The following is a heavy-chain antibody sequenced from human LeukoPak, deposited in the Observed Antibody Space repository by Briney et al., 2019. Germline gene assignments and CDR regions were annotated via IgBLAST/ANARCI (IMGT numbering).Heavy chain of an antibody. V-gene: IGHV1-18*01. J-gene: IGHJ4*02. CDR3: ARDSADYGDYDY. Sequence: ASVTVSCTASGYTFTSYGISWVRQAPGQGREWMGWISAYDGNTNYAHKLQGRVTMTRDTATSTVYMELSSLRSEDTAVYYCARDSADYGDYDYWGQGTLVTVSS. CDR1: GYTFTSYG. CDR2: ISAYDGNT. D-gene: IGHD4-17*01.